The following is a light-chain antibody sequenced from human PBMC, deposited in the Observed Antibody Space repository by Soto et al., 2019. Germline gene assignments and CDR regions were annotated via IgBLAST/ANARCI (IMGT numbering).Light chain of an antibody. Sequence: ELVLTQSPGTLSLSPVERATLSCRASRSLTSDYLAWYQQRHGQSPRLXIFDTVRRATDVPDRFSGSGSGTDGTITISRLETEDCAVYVCQQYGRSMWTFCQGTKVDI. CDR1: RSLTSDY. CDR2: DTV. V-gene: IGKV3-20*01. CDR3: QQYGRSMWT. J-gene: IGKJ1*01.